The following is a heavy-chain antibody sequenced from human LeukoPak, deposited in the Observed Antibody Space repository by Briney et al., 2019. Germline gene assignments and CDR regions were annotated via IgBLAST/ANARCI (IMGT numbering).Heavy chain of an antibody. Sequence: SVKVSCKASGGTYNNYAITWVRQAPGQGLEWVGGILPVFGTTNYAQRFQGRVTITADESTGTTYMELSSLRSEDTAVYYCARAAAGRDYWGQGTLVTVSS. CDR3: ARAAAGRDY. D-gene: IGHD6-13*01. CDR2: ILPVFGTT. CDR1: GGTYNNYA. J-gene: IGHJ4*02. V-gene: IGHV1-69*01.